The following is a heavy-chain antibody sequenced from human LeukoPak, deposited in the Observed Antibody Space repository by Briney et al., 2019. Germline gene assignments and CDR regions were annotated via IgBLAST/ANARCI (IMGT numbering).Heavy chain of an antibody. CDR3: AKDHWGSFDY. Sequence: RCSSLAAGFSVGDECMYRVRQAHGKRLVWVSAISGSGGSTYYADSVKGRFTISRDNSKNTLYLQMNSLRAEDTAVYYCAKDHWGSFDYWGQGTLVTVSS. CDR1: GFSVGDEC. D-gene: IGHD7-27*01. V-gene: IGHV3-23*01. J-gene: IGHJ4*02. CDR2: ISGSGGST.